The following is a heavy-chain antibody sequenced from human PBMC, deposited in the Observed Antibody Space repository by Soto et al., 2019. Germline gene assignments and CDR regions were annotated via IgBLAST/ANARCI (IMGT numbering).Heavy chain of an antibody. CDR1: GFTFTSCA. V-gene: IGHV1-58*01. D-gene: IGHD5-18*01. CDR2: IVVGSGNT. CDR3: AADTPGYSYGYYYYGMDV. J-gene: IGHJ6*02. Sequence: ASAKVSCKASGFTFTSCAVRWVRHARGQRLEWIGWIVVGSGNTNYAQKFQERVTITRDMSTSTAYMELSSLRSEDTAVYYCAADTPGYSYGYYYYGMDVWGQGTTVTSP.